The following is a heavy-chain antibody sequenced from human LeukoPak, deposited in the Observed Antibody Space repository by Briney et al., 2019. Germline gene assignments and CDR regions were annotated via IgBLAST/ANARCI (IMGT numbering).Heavy chain of an antibody. CDR1: GFTFSSYW. V-gene: IGHV3-7*01. CDR2: IKQDGSEK. Sequence: PGGSLRLSCAASGFTFSSYWMTWVRQAPGKGLEWVANIKQDGSEKYYVDSVKGRFTISRDNAQNSLYLQMNSLRAEDTAVYDCARQAVAGTGRSSFDYWGQGTLVTVSS. CDR3: ARQAVAGTGRSSFDY. J-gene: IGHJ4*02. D-gene: IGHD6-19*01.